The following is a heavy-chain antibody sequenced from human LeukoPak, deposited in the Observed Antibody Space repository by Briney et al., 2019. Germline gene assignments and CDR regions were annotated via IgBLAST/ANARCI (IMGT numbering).Heavy chain of an antibody. V-gene: IGHV6-1*01. Sequence: SQTLSLTCAFSGDILYSNSAAGHWLRQSPSRGLEWLGSSYYRSKLDNDYSVSVKSRITINPDTSKNQFSLQLNSVTPEDTAVYYCVREKGDNNGWTMGRRFDYWGQGTLVTVSS. CDR1: GDILYSNSAA. J-gene: IGHJ4*02. CDR3: VREKGDNNGWTMGRRFDY. D-gene: IGHD6-19*01. CDR2: SYYRSKLDN.